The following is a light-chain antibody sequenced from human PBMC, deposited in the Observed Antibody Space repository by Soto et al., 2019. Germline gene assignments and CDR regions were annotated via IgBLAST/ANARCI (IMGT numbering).Light chain of an antibody. CDR1: QNIALN. CDR2: SAS. J-gene: IGKJ3*01. Sequence: EIVMTQSPATLSVSPGESATLSCRASQNIALNLACYQHKPGQAPRLLMYSASTRATGVPARFGGSASGTEFTLAFCCPQSEDFAVYYCQQYHNWPPAITFGPGTTVDLK. V-gene: IGKV3-15*01. CDR3: QQYHNWPPAIT.